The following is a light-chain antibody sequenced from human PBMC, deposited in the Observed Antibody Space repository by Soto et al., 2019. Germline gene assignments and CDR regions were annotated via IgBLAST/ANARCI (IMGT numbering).Light chain of an antibody. V-gene: IGLV2-14*01. CDR1: SIDFGGYNY. Sequence: QSALTQPSSVSGSPGQSITISCTGTSIDFGGYNYVSWYQQHPGKAPKLMISEVSNRPSGVSDRFSGSKSGNTASLTISGLQAEDEADYYCSSYTSNNTPVFGGGTKVTVL. CDR2: EVS. CDR3: SSYTSNNTPV. J-gene: IGLJ2*01.